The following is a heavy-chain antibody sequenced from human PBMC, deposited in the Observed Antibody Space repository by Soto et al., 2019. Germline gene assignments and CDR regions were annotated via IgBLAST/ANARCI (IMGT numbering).Heavy chain of an antibody. V-gene: IGHV4-4*02. CDR1: SGSISSSNW. CDR2: IYHSGST. D-gene: IGHD6-13*01. J-gene: IGHJ4*02. Sequence: QVQLQESGPGLVKPSGTLSLTCAVSSGSISSSNWWSWVRQPPGKGLEWIGEIYHSGSTSYNPSLKSRVTISVDKSKNQFSLKLSSVTAADTAVYYCARAKSVIAAAGEFDYWGQGTLVTVSS. CDR3: ARAKSVIAAAGEFDY.